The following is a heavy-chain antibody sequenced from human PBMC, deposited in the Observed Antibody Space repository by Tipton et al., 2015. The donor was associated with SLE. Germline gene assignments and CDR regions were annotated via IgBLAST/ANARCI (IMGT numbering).Heavy chain of an antibody. CDR2: INHSGST. CDR1: GGSFSGYY. V-gene: IGHV4-34*01. Sequence: TLSLTCAVYGGSFSGYYWSWIRQPPGKGLEWIGEINHSGSTNYNPSLKSRVTISVDTSKNQFSPKLSSVTAADTAVYYCARNDPVDVWGRGTLVTVSS. CDR3: ARNDPVDV. J-gene: IGHJ2*01.